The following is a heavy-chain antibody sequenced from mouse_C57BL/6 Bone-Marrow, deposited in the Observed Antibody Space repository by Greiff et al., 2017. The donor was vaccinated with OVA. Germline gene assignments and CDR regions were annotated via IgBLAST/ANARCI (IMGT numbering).Heavy chain of an antibody. Sequence: EVMLVESGAELVKPGASVKLSCTASGFNIKDYYMHWVKQRTEQGLEWIGRIDPEDGETKYAPKFQGKATITADTSSNTAYLQLSSLTSEDTAVYYCARYPNLLLRLYAMDYWGQGTSVTVSS. CDR2: IDPEDGET. V-gene: IGHV14-2*01. J-gene: IGHJ4*01. CDR3: ARYPNLLLRLYAMDY. CDR1: GFNIKDYY. D-gene: IGHD1-1*01.